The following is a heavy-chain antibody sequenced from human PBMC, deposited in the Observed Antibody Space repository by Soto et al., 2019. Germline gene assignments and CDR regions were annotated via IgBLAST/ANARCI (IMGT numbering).Heavy chain of an antibody. CDR1: GGSISNGDYY. J-gene: IGHJ6*02. V-gene: IGHV4-30-4*01. CDR2: IYYGGNT. CDR3: ARVSGHYYYGVDV. Sequence: QVQLQESGPGLVKPSETLSLTCNVFGGSISNGDYYWSWIRQPAGKGLQYIGYIYYGGNTNYNPSLKSRLTMSIDRSANHFSLTLTSVTAADTAVYYCARVSGHYYYGVDVWGQGTTVIVSS.